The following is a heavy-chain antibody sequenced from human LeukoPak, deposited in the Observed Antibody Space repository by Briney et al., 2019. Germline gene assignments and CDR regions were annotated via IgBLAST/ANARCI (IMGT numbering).Heavy chain of an antibody. J-gene: IGHJ4*02. CDR3: ARDSGSGSFQPDY. Sequence: GGSLRLSCAASGFTFSSYSTHWVRQAPGKGLEWVAVIWYDGSYKYYADSLKGRFTISRDNSKNTLYLQMDSLRAEDTAVFYCARDSGSGSFQPDYWGQGTLVTVSS. CDR2: IWYDGSYK. V-gene: IGHV3-33*01. D-gene: IGHD3-10*01. CDR1: GFTFSSYS.